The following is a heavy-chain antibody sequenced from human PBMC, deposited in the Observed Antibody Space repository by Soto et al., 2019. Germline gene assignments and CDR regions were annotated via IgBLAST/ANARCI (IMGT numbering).Heavy chain of an antibody. D-gene: IGHD6-19*01. CDR1: GFTFSTYA. Sequence: EVQLLESGGGLVQPGGSLRLSCAASGFTFSTYAMSWVRQAPGKGLEWVSAVSGSGHNTYYANSVKGRFTISRDNSKNTLYMQMNSLRVEDTAVYYCAKVDGYSSGWYDSGDYWGQGTLVTVSS. J-gene: IGHJ4*02. V-gene: IGHV3-23*01. CDR2: VSGSGHNT. CDR3: AKVDGYSSGWYDSGDY.